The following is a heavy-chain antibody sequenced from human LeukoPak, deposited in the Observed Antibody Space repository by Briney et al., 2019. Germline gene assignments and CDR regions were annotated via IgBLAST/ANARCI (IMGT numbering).Heavy chain of an antibody. CDR3: ARGTSSCWYGIDS. D-gene: IGHD6-19*01. Sequence: PSGTLSLTRSVSGGSISSYYWSWMRQPPGKGLEWIGYIYYSGTTNYNPSLMSRVTISVDTSENQFSLKLNSVTAADTAVYYCARGTSSCWYGIDSWGRGTMVTVSS. V-gene: IGHV4-59*01. J-gene: IGHJ4*02. CDR1: GGSISSYY. CDR2: IYYSGTT.